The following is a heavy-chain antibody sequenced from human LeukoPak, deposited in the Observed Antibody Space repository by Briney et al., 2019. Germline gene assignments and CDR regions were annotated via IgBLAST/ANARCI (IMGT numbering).Heavy chain of an antibody. Sequence: GGSLRLSCAASGFTFSSYEMHWVRQAPGKGLEWVANIKQDGSEKYYVDSVKGRFTISRDNAKNSLYLQMNSLRAEDTAVYYCERCGYSHGYGWGGGYYYYYMDVWGKGTTVTVSS. J-gene: IGHJ6*03. CDR2: IKQDGSEK. V-gene: IGHV3-7*01. CDR3: ERCGYSHGYGWGGGYYYYYMDV. CDR1: GFTFSSYE. D-gene: IGHD5-18*01.